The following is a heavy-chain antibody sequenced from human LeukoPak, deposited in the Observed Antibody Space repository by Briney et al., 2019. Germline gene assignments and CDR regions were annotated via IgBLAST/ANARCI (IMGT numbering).Heavy chain of an antibody. V-gene: IGHV3-7*01. CDR1: GFTFSSYW. CDR2: IKQDGSEK. Sequence: QPGGSLRLSCAASGFTFSSYWMSWVRQAPGKGLEWVGNIKQDGSEKYYVDSVKGRFTISRDNAKNSLYLQMNSLRAEDTAVYYCARTYGGDSGGYYYYYGLDVWGQGTTVTVSS. CDR3: ARTYGGDSGGYYYYYGLDV. D-gene: IGHD4-23*01. J-gene: IGHJ6*02.